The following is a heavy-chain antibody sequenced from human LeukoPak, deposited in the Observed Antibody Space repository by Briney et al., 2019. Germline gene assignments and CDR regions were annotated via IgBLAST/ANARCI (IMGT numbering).Heavy chain of an antibody. V-gene: IGHV3-33*01. J-gene: IGHJ4*02. D-gene: IGHD6-13*01. CDR3: ARTSSSWYFDC. CDR1: GFTFSSYG. CDR2: IWYDGSNK. Sequence: GGSLRLSCAASGFTFSSYGMHWVRQAPGKGLEWVAVIWYDGSNKYYADSVKGRFTISRDNSKNTLYLQMNSLRAEDTAVYYCARTSSSWYFDCWGQGTLVTVSS.